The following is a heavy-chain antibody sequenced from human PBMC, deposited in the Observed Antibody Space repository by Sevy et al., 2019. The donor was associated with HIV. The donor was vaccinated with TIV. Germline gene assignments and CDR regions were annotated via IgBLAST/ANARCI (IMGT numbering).Heavy chain of an antibody. CDR3: ARGGPLVDAALIPWGMDV. CDR1: GFTFSNYW. D-gene: IGHD5-18*01. Sequence: GGSLRLSCAASGFTFSNYWMNWVRQAPGKGPEWVANIKQGGNEKYYVDSVKGRFTLSRDNAKNSVSLQMNSLRAEDTAVYYCARGGPLVDAALIPWGMDVWGQGTTVTVSS. CDR2: IKQGGNEK. V-gene: IGHV3-7*01. J-gene: IGHJ6*02.